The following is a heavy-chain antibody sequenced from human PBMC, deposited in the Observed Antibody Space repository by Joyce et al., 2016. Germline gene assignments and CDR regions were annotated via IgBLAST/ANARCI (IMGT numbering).Heavy chain of an antibody. CDR2: IYYSGST. Sequence: QVQLQESGPGLVKPSQTLSLTCTVSGGSISSAGYYWTWIRQHPGEGLEWNGYIYYSGSTTYNPSLTSRLTVSVDTSKNQFSLKLGSVTAAETAMNYCAREGHLLCGHNYGINVWGQGTTVTVSS. CDR3: AREGHLLCGHNYGINV. V-gene: IGHV4-31*03. D-gene: IGHD2-2*01. J-gene: IGHJ6*02. CDR1: GGSISSAGYY.